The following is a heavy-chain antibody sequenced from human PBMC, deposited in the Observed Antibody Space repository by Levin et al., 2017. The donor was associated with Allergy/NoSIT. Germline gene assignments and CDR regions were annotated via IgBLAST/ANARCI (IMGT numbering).Heavy chain of an antibody. CDR1: GLTFSRDD. V-gene: IGHV3-30*18. J-gene: IGHJ4*02. CDR3: AKKTSGYGYFDY. Sequence: GGSLRLSSAASGLTFSRDDMHWIRQAPGKGLEWLALISYDGGNKDYINSVRGRFTVSRDNSKNMLYLQMNSLRPEDTAVYYCAKKTSGYGYFDYWGQGTLVTVSS. CDR2: ISYDGGNK. D-gene: IGHD5-12*01.